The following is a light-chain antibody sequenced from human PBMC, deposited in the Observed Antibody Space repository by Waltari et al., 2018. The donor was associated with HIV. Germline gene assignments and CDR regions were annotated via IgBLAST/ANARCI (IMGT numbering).Light chain of an antibody. V-gene: IGKV4-1*01. CDR3: QQYYSTPQT. CDR1: QSVLDSSNNKNY. J-gene: IGKJ1*01. Sequence: DIVMTQSPDSLAVSLGERATINCQSSQSVLDSSNNKNYLAWYQQKPGQTPKLLIYWASTRESGVPDRFSGSGSGTDFTLTISSLQAEDVAVYYCQQYYSTPQTFGQGTKVEIK. CDR2: WAS.